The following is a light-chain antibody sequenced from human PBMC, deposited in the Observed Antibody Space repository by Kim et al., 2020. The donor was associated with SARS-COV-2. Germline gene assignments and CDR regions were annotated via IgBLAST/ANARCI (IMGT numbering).Light chain of an antibody. CDR2: DVS. CDR1: SSDVGGYNY. CDR3: SSYTSILYV. Sequence: QSASVSGSPGQSITISCTGTSSDVGGYNYVSWYQQHPGKAPKLMIYDVSNRPSGVSNRFSGSKSGNTASLTISGLQAEDEADYYCSSYTSILYVFGTGTKVTVL. J-gene: IGLJ1*01. V-gene: IGLV2-14*03.